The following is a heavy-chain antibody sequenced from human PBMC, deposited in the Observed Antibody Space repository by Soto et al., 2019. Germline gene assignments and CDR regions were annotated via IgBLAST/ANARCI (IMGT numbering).Heavy chain of an antibody. CDR3: ARDISESSGWSAPSY. D-gene: IGHD6-19*01. CDR2: INSDGSST. V-gene: IGHV3-74*01. J-gene: IGHJ4*02. Sequence: EVQLVESGGGLVQPGGSLRLSCAASGFTFSSYWMHWVRQAPGKGLVWVSRINSDGSSTSYADSVKGRFTISRDNDKNTLYLQMNSLRAEDTAVYYCARDISESSGWSAPSYWGQGTLVTVSS. CDR1: GFTFSSYW.